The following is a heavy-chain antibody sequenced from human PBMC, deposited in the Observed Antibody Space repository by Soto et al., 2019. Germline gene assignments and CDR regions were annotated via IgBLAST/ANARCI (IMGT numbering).Heavy chain of an antibody. D-gene: IGHD1-26*01. CDR1: GGSFSGYY. CDR2: INHSGST. V-gene: IGHV4-34*01. J-gene: IGHJ6*03. Sequence: SQTLSLTCAVYGGSFSGYYWSWIRQPPGKGLEWIGEINHSGSTNYNPSLKSRVTISVDTSKNQFSLKLSSVTAADTAVYYCARGGGSYYYYYYMDVWGKGTTVTVSS. CDR3: ARGGGSYYYYYYMDV.